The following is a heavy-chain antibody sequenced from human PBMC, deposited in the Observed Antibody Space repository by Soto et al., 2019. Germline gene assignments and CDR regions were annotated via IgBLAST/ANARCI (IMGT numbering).Heavy chain of an antibody. J-gene: IGHJ4*02. CDR2: IYYSGST. V-gene: IGHV4-59*01. CDR1: GGSISSYY. CDR3: ARNVGVGFWSGYFQD. D-gene: IGHD3-3*01. Sequence: SETLSLTCTVSGGSISSYYWSWIRQPPGKGLEWIGYIYYSGSTNYNPSLKSRVTISVDTSKNQFSLKLSSVTAADTAVYYCARNVGVGFWSGYFQDWGQGTLVTVSS.